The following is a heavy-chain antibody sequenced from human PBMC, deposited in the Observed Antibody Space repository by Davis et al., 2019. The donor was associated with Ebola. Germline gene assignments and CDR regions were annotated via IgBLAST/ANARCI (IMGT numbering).Heavy chain of an antibody. CDR3: ARQARVDV. CDR1: GFTFSNYA. CDR2: IKRGDGSDI. Sequence: PGGSLRLSCAASGFTFSNYAMSWVRQAPGKGPAWVASIKRGDGSDIYYADSVKGRFSISRDNAKNSLYLQMNSLRVEDTAVYYCARQARVDVWGQGTTVTVSS. V-gene: IGHV3-7*01. J-gene: IGHJ6*02.